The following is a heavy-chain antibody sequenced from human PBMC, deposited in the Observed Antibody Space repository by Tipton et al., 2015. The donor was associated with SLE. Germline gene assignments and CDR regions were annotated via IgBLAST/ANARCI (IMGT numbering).Heavy chain of an antibody. J-gene: IGHJ3*02. CDR2: IYLSGST. CDR3: ARGTGVSHAFDI. D-gene: IGHD6-13*01. V-gene: IGHV4-61*02. Sequence: TLSLTCTVSGGSISSGSYYWSWIRQPAGKGLEWIGRIYLSGSTYYNPSLKSRVTISVDTSKNQFSLKLSSVTAADTAVYYCARGTGVSHAFDIWGQGTMVTVSS. CDR1: GGSISSGSYY.